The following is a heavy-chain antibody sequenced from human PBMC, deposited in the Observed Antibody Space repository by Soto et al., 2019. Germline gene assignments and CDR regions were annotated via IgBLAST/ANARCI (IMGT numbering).Heavy chain of an antibody. D-gene: IGHD1-26*01. Sequence: QVQLVESGGGVVQPGRSLRLSCAASGFTFSSYGMHWVRQAPGKGLEWVAVISYDGSKKYYADSVKGRFTISRDNSKNALYLQMNSLRAEDTAVYYCAKDVVVGATTGLGDYYYYYGMDVWGQGTMVTVSS. J-gene: IGHJ6*02. CDR2: ISYDGSKK. CDR1: GFTFSSYG. V-gene: IGHV3-30*18. CDR3: AKDVVVGATTGLGDYYYYYGMDV.